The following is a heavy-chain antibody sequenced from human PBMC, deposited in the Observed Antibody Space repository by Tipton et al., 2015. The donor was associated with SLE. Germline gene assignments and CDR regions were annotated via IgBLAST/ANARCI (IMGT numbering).Heavy chain of an antibody. Sequence: QLVQSGAEVKKPGASVKVSCKASGYTFTNFHIHWVRQAPGQGLEWMGIINPSGGSTNYAQNFQGRVTMTRDTSTSTVYMELSSLTSEDTAVYYCARDEYRYDGTGYHLLGHFDYWGQGTLVTVSS. J-gene: IGHJ4*02. CDR1: GYTFTNFH. V-gene: IGHV1-46*01. D-gene: IGHD3-22*01. CDR3: ARDEYRYDGTGYHLLGHFDY. CDR2: INPSGGST.